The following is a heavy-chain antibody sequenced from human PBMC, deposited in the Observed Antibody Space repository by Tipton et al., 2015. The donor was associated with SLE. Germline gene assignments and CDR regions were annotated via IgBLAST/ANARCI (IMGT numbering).Heavy chain of an antibody. CDR1: GFTFSSYW. D-gene: IGHD2-2*01. CDR3: ARGEYCSSTSCQDYGMDV. Sequence: SLRLSCAASGFTFSSYWMHWVRQAPGKGLVWVSRINSDGSSTSYADSGKGRFTISRDNAKNTLYLQMNSLRAEDTAVDYCARGEYCSSTSCQDYGMDVWGQGTTVAVSS. CDR2: INSDGSST. J-gene: IGHJ6*02. V-gene: IGHV3-74*01.